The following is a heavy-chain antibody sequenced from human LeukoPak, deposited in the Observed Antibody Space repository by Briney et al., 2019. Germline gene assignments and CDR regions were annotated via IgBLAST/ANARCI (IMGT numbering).Heavy chain of an antibody. Sequence: PSETLSLTCTVSGGSINSYYWGWVRQPAQKGLEGIGRIYTTGTTNYSPSLKSRLTMSLDKSKTQFSLKLRSVTAADTAVYYCGRQGYTASYYFVDYWSQGTLVTVSS. D-gene: IGHD3-10*01. CDR3: GRQGYTASYYFVDY. J-gene: IGHJ4*02. CDR2: IYTTGTT. V-gene: IGHV4-4*07. CDR1: GGSINSYY.